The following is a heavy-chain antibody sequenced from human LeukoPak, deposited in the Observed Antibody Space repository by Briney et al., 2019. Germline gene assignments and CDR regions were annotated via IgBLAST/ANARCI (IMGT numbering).Heavy chain of an antibody. J-gene: IGHJ4*02. CDR2: ISWNSDTR. V-gene: IGHV3-9*01. CDR3: AKAANEWELLAGYFDY. CDR1: GFTFDDYA. Sequence: GGSLRLSCAVSGFTFDDYAMHWVRQVPGKGLEWVAGISWNSDTRGYVDSVKGRFTISRDNARNSLYLQMNSLRAEDTAVYYCAKAANEWELLAGYFDYWGQGTLVTVSS. D-gene: IGHD1-26*01.